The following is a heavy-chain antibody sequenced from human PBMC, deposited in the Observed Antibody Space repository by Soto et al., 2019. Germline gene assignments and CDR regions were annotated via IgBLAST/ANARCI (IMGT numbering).Heavy chain of an antibody. Sequence: GGSLRLSCAASGFTVSSNYMSWVRQAPGKGLEWVSVIYSGGSTYYADSVKGRFTISRDNSKNTLSLQMNSLRAEDTAVYYCARAYTNYIGMDVWGQGTTVTVSS. D-gene: IGHD4-4*01. CDR1: GFTVSSNY. J-gene: IGHJ6*02. CDR2: IYSGGST. CDR3: ARAYTNYIGMDV. V-gene: IGHV3-66*01.